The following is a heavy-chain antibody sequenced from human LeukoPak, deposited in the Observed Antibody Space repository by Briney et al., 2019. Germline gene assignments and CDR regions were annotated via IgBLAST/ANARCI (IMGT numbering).Heavy chain of an antibody. J-gene: IGHJ4*02. CDR2: ITSSSSHV. V-gene: IGHV3-21*01. D-gene: IGHD5-24*01. CDR3: ARAEMTTITYPDY. Sequence: GGSLRLSCAAFGFTFSSYSMNWVRQAPGTGLEWVSSITSSSSHVYYADSVTGRFTISRDNAKNSLYLQMNSLRAEDTAVYYCARAEMTTITYPDYWGQGTPVTVSS. CDR1: GFTFSSYS.